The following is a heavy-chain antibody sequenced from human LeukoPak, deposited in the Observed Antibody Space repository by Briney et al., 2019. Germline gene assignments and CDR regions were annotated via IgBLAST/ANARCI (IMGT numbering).Heavy chain of an antibody. CDR3: ARERGAGTLDY. D-gene: IGHD6-19*01. V-gene: IGHV4-59*11. CDR2: IYYSGST. J-gene: IGHJ4*02. Sequence: PSETLSLTCTVSSGSISSHYWSWIRQPPGKGLEWIGYIYYSGSTNYNPSLKSRVTISVDTSKNQFSLKLSSVTAADTAVYYCARERGAGTLDYWGQGTLVTVSS. CDR1: SGSISSHY.